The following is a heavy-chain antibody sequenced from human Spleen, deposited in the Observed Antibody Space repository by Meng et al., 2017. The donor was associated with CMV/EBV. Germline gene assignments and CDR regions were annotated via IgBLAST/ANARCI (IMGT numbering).Heavy chain of an antibody. J-gene: IGHJ5*02. Sequence: ASVKVSCKASGYTFTSYYMHWVRQAPGQGLEWMGIINPSGGSTSYAQKFQGRVTMTRDTSTSTVYMELSSLRSEDTAVYYCARVSPSYCSSTSCYTGDLDYEVGWFDPWGQGTLVTVSS. CDR3: ARVSPSYCSSTSCYTGDLDYEVGWFDP. CDR2: INPSGGST. V-gene: IGHV1-46*01. D-gene: IGHD2-2*02. CDR1: GYTFTSYY.